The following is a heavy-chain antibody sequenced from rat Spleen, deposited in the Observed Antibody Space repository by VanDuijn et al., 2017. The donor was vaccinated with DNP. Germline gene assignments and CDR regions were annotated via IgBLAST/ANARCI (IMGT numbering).Heavy chain of an antibody. Sequence: EVQLVESGGDLVQPGRSLKLSCVASRFTFNSYWMAWIRQVPGKGLEWVASVPSSGGSTYYPDSVKGRFIISRDNARNTLYLQMNSLRSEDTATYFCASLNYGGYMDAWGQGASVTVSS. CDR3: ASLNYGGYMDA. CDR2: VPSSGGST. CDR1: RFTFNSYW. J-gene: IGHJ4*01. V-gene: IGHV5-31*01. D-gene: IGHD1-11*01.